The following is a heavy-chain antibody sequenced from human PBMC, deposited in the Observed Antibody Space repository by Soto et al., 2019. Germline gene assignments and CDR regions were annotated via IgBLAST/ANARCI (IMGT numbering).Heavy chain of an antibody. CDR1: GVIFSNYV. V-gene: IGHV1-69*13. CDR2: IVPVFPTT. J-gene: IGHJ4*02. Sequence: GASVKVSCKASGVIFSNYVISWVRQAPGQGLEWMGGIVPVFPTTNYAQKFRGRVTITADESTTTAYMELSSLTSEDTAIYYCATWGAIVEVSTFIGPFDYWGQGTLVTVSS. D-gene: IGHD1-26*01. CDR3: ATWGAIVEVSTFIGPFDY.